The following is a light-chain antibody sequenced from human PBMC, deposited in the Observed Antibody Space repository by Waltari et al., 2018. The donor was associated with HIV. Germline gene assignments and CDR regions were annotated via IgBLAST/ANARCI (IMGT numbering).Light chain of an antibody. J-gene: IGKJ1*01. CDR3: QQYNNWPGT. V-gene: IGKV3-15*01. CDR1: QSVSSN. Sequence: EIVMTQSPATLSVSPGERATLSCRASQSVSSNLAWYQQKLGQAPRLLIYGVSTRATGIPARFSGSGSGTEFTLTISSLQSEDFAVYYCQQYNNWPGTFGQGTKVEIK. CDR2: GVS.